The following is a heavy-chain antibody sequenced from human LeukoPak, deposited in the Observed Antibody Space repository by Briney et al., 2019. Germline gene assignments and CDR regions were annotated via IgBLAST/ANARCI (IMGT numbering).Heavy chain of an antibody. CDR2: MYYSGST. Sequence: SSETLSLTCTVSGGSISSSSYYWGWIRQPPGKGLEWIGSMYYSGSTYYNPSLKSRVTISVDTSKNQFSLKLSSVTAADTAVYYCASDPMPNNAGYCSGGSCPPYYYGMDVWGQGTTVTVSS. D-gene: IGHD2-15*01. CDR1: GGSISSSSYY. J-gene: IGHJ6*02. CDR3: ASDPMPNNAGYCSGGSCPPYYYGMDV. V-gene: IGHV4-39*07.